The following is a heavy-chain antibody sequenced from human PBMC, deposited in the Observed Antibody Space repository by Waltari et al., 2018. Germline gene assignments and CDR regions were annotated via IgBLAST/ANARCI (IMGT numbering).Heavy chain of an antibody. V-gene: IGHV3-33*01. CDR3: AGQHSSGFQGDY. J-gene: IGHJ4*02. CDR2: IWYDGSKK. D-gene: IGHD3-22*01. Sequence: QVQLVESGGGVVQPGRSLRLSCAASGFTFSNYGMHWVRQAPGKGLGWVAVIWYDGSKKYYADSVKGRFTISRDNSKNTLYLQMNSLRAEDTAVYYCAGQHSSGFQGDYWGQGTLVTVSS. CDR1: GFTFSNYG.